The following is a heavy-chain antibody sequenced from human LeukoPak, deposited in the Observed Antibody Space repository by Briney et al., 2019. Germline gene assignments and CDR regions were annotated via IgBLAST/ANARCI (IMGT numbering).Heavy chain of an antibody. D-gene: IGHD2-8*02. CDR3: ARPLAVSRYDAFDI. CDR1: GFTFSSYS. CDR2: ISSSSSYI. J-gene: IGHJ3*02. Sequence: GGSLRLSCAASGFTFSSYSMNWVRQAPGKGLEWVSSISSSSSYIYYADSVKGRFTISRDNAKSSLYLQMNSLRAEDTAVYYCARPLAVSRYDAFDIWGQGTMVTVSS. V-gene: IGHV3-21*01.